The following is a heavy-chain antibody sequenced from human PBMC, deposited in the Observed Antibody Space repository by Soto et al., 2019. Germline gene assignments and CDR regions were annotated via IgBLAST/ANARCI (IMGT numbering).Heavy chain of an antibody. V-gene: IGHV1-18*01. CDR1: GYTFTSYG. CDR2: ISAYNGNT. D-gene: IGHD3-22*01. Sequence: QVQLVQSGAEVKKPGASVKVSCKASGYTFTSYGISWVRQAPGQGLEWMGWISAYNGNTNYAQKLQGRVTMTTDTTPSTSYMELGSLRSDGTAVEYCWGGGVVIGPPLRAGKDVWGQGTTVTVSS. J-gene: IGHJ6*02. CDR3: WGGGVVIGPPLRAGKDV.